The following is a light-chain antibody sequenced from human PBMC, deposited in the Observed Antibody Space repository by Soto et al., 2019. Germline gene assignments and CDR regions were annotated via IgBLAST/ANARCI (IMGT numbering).Light chain of an antibody. CDR2: WAS. CDR3: QQYYRPWT. J-gene: IGKJ1*01. Sequence: DIVMTQSPDSLAVSLGERATINCKSSQSVLYSSNNKNYLAWYQQKPGQPPKLLIYWASTRESGVPDRFSGSGSGTDFTLTICSLQAEDVAVYYCQQYYRPWTVGQGTKVEIK. V-gene: IGKV4-1*01. CDR1: QSVLYSSNNKNY.